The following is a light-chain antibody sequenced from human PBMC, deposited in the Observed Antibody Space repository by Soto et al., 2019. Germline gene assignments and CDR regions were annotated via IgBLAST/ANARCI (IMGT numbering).Light chain of an antibody. CDR1: SSDVGRYDY. V-gene: IGLV2-8*01. Sequence: QSALTQPPSASGSPGESVTVSCTGASSDVGRYDYVSWYQQHPGKAPKLLIYGVTKRPSGVPDRFSGSKSGNTASLTVSGLQADVEAYYYFNSYSGSNIHVFGTGTKLTVL. CDR3: NSYSGSNIHV. CDR2: GVT. J-gene: IGLJ1*01.